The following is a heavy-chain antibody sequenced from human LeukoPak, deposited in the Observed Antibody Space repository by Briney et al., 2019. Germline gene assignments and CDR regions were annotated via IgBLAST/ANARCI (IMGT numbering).Heavy chain of an antibody. J-gene: IGHJ1*01. Sequence: SETLSLTCTVSGGSISSYYWSWIRQPPGKGLEWIGYIYYSGSTNYNPSLKSRVTISVGTSKNQFSLKLSSVTAADTAVYYCASNIAVALPYFQHWGQGTLVTVSS. D-gene: IGHD6-19*01. V-gene: IGHV4-59*01. CDR1: GGSISSYY. CDR3: ASNIAVALPYFQH. CDR2: IYYSGST.